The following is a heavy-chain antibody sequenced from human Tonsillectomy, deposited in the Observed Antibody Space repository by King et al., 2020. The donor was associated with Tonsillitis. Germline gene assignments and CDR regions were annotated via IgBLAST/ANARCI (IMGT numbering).Heavy chain of an antibody. V-gene: IGHV1-69*12. CDR3: ARNPDYYYYYMDV. CDR1: GGSFSNYA. Sequence: QLVQSGAEVKKPGSSVKVSCKASGGSFSNYAISWVRQAPGQGLEWMGGIIPIFGATNYAQKFQGRVTITADESTSTAYMELGSLRSEDTAVYYCARNPDYYYYYMDVWGKGTTVTVSS. CDR2: IIPIFGAT. J-gene: IGHJ6*03.